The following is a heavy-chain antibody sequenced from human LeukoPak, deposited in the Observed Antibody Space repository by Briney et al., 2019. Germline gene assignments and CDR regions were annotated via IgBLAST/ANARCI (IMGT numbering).Heavy chain of an antibody. J-gene: IGHJ4*02. CDR2: INSDGTST. CDR3: VRGAPFDY. CDR1: GFTLTSYW. V-gene: IGHV3-74*01. Sequence: GGSLRLSCAASGFTLTSYWMHWVRRAPGKGLVWVSRINSDGTSTAYADSVKGRFTISRDNAQNMLFLQMNSLRVDDTAVYYCVRGAPFDYWGQGTLVTVSS. D-gene: IGHD1-26*01.